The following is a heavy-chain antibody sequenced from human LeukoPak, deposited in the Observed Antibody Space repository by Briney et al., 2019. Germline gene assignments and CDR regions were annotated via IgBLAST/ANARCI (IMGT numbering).Heavy chain of an antibody. V-gene: IGHV3-11*01. J-gene: IGHJ4*01. CDR2: IRPITHDI. CDR1: GFSFSDSY. CDR3: RTDPRLLPY. Sequence: GGSLRLSCVVSGFSFSDSYMTWLRQTPGKGLESLAYIRPITHDIYYADSVKCRFTISMDNARTSLYLQTYSLGPGDTTPYYCRTDPRLLPYWGHGTLVTVSS. D-gene: IGHD3-22*01.